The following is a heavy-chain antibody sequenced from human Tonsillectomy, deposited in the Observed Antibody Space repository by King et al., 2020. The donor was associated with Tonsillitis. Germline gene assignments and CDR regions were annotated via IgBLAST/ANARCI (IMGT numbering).Heavy chain of an antibody. Sequence: VQLVESGGGLIQPGGSLRLSCAASGFTVSSNYMSWVRQAPGKGLEWVSVIYSGGSTYYADSVKGRFTISRDNSKSTLYLQMNSLRAEDTAVYYCARLMSSSWYDYYGMDVWGQGTTVTVSS. CDR3: ARLMSSSWYDYYGMDV. D-gene: IGHD6-13*01. CDR1: GFTVSSNY. V-gene: IGHV3-53*01. CDR2: IYSGGST. J-gene: IGHJ6*02.